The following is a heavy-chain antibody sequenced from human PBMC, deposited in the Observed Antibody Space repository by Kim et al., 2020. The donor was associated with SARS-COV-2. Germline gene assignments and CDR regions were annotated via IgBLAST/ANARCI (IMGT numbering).Heavy chain of an antibody. D-gene: IGHD6-19*01. J-gene: IGHJ5*02. CDR3: ARGPSAWRFDP. CDR2: IYFTGST. V-gene: IGHV4-59*11. Sequence: SETLSLTCSVSAGSISSHYWSWIRRPPGEGLELLGYIYFTGSTNYNPSLKSRVTISVDTSKNQFFLKVTSVTAADTGVYYCARGPSAWRFDPWGQGTLV. CDR1: AGSISSHY.